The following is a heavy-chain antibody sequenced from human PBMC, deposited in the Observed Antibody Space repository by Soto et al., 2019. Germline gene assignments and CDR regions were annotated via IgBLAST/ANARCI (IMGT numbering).Heavy chain of an antibody. CDR2: IYYSGST. J-gene: IGHJ4*02. Sequence: PSETLSLTWTVSGGSISSYYWSGIRQPPGKGLEWIGYIYYSGSTNYNPSLKSRVTISVDTSKNQFSLKLSSVTAADTAVYYCARGAIFGPFPAYWGQGTLVTVSS. D-gene: IGHD3-3*01. CDR3: ARGAIFGPFPAY. V-gene: IGHV4-59*01. CDR1: GGSISSYY.